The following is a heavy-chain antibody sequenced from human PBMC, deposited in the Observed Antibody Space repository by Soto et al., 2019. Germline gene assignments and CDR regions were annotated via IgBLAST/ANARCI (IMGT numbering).Heavy chain of an antibody. CDR2: IIPFIGAP. Sequence: QVQLVQSGAEVKKPGSSAKVSCTASGGTFNTYSFGWLRQAPGQGLQWMGSIIPFIGAPNYAQNFQDRVTITADESTTTAYMELSGLKSEDTAVYFCARGGDSSSLRAFYSYGFDVWGQGTSVTVSS. CDR1: GGTFNTYS. V-gene: IGHV1-69*18. J-gene: IGHJ6*02. CDR3: ARGGDSSSLRAFYSYGFDV. D-gene: IGHD6-6*01.